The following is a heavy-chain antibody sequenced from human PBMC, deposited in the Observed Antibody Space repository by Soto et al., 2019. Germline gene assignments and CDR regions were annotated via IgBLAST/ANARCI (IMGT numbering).Heavy chain of an antibody. CDR3: AGYRRLGYCSGGSCEVPGYMDV. Sequence: SETLSLTCTVSGGSISSYYWSWIRQPPGKGLEWIGYIYYSGSTNYNPSLKSRVTISVDTSKNQFSLKLSSVTAADTAVYYCAGYRRLGYCSGGSCEVPGYMDVWGKGTTVTVSS. J-gene: IGHJ6*03. CDR2: IYYSGST. CDR1: GGSISSYY. D-gene: IGHD2-15*01. V-gene: IGHV4-59*01.